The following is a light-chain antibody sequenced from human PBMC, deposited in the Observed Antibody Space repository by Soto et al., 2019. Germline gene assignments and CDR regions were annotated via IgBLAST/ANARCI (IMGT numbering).Light chain of an antibody. CDR1: QSISSW. V-gene: IGKV1-5*03. Sequence: DIQMTQSPSTLSASVGDRVTITCRASQSISSWLAWYQQKPGKAPKLLIYKASSLESGVPSRFSGSGSGTEFTLTISSLLPEDLATYYCHQLNNYPITFGQGTRLEIK. CDR3: HQLNNYPIT. CDR2: KAS. J-gene: IGKJ5*01.